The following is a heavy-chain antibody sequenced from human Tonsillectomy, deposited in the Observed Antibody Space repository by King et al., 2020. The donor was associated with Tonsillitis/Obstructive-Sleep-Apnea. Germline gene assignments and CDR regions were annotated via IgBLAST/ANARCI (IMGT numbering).Heavy chain of an antibody. D-gene: IGHD3-22*01. CDR1: GYTFTTYG. CDR3: ASDSKAHYFDSRGSSGYYNFDC. J-gene: IGHJ4*02. V-gene: IGHV1-18*01. Sequence: QLVQSGAEVKKPGASVKVSCKASGYTFTTYGISWVRQAPGQGLEWMGWISAYNGNTNYAQKLQGRVTMTTDTSTSTAYMELRSLRSDDTAGYYCASDSKAHYFDSRGSSGYYNFDCWGQGTLVTVSS. CDR2: ISAYNGNT.